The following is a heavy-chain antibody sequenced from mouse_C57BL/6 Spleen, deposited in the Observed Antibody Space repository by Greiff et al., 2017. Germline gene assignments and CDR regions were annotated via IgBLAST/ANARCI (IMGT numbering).Heavy chain of an antibody. D-gene: IGHD1-1*01. V-gene: IGHV1-69*01. CDR1: GYTFTSYW. J-gene: IGHJ2*01. CDR2: IDPSDSYT. CDR3: ARLGVTTVDDY. Sequence: QVQLQQPGAELVMPGASVKLSCKASGYTFTSYWMHWVKQRPGQGLEWIGEIDPSDSYTNYNQKFKGKSTLTVDKSSSTAYMQLSSLTSEDSAVDDCARLGVTTVDDYWGQGTTLTVSS.